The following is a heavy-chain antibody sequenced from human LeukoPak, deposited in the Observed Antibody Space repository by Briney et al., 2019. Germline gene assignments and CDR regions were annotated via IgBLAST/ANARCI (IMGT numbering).Heavy chain of an antibody. CDR2: ISGSGDNT. Sequence: GGSLRLSYAASGFTFSSCAMSWVRQAPGKGLEWVSGISGSGDNTYYADSVKGRFTISRDNSKNTLYVQVNSLGTEDTAAYYCAKGSYYDSSGSFYFDYWGQGTLVTVSS. D-gene: IGHD3-22*01. CDR3: AKGSYYDSSGSFYFDY. V-gene: IGHV3-23*01. CDR1: GFTFSSCA. J-gene: IGHJ4*02.